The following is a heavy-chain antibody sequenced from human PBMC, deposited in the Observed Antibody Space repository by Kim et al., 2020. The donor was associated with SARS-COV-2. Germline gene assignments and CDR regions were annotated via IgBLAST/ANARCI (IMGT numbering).Heavy chain of an antibody. Sequence: KSRVTISVDTSKNQFSLKLSSVTAADTAVYYCARINSSSWAYYYYYGMDVWGQGTTVTVSS. D-gene: IGHD6-13*01. V-gene: IGHV4-34*01. CDR3: ARINSSSWAYYYYYGMDV. J-gene: IGHJ6*02.